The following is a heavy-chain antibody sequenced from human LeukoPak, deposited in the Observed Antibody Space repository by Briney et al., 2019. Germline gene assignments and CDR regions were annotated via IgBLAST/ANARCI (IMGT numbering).Heavy chain of an antibody. CDR3: ARCGDGYNYFDY. CDR1: GGSISSSSYY. V-gene: IGHV4-39*01. J-gene: IGHJ4*02. D-gene: IGHD5-24*01. CDR2: IYYSGST. Sequence: SETLSLTCTVSGGSISSSSYYWGWIRQPPGKGLEWIGNIYYSGSTYYNPSLKSRVTISIDTSKNQFSLKLTSVTAADTAVHYCARCGDGYNYFDYWGQGTLVTVSS.